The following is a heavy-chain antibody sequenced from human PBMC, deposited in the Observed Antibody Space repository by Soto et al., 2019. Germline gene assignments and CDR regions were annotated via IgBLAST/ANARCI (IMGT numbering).Heavy chain of an antibody. V-gene: IGHV3-23*01. D-gene: IGHD5-12*01. CDR3: ARGGSYVDY. Sequence: GWSLRLSCASSGFTFISFAMTWVRQAPGKGLEWVSSVSVSGSDTHHADSVKGRFTISRDNSKNTIYLQMNSLRVEDTAVYYCARGGSYVDYWGQGTLVTVSS. CDR2: VSVSGSDT. CDR1: GFTFISFA. J-gene: IGHJ4*02.